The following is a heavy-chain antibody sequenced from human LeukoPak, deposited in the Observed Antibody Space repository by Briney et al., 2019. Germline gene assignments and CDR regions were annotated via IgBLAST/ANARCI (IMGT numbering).Heavy chain of an antibody. V-gene: IGHV1-69*13. Sequence: ASVKVSCKASGGTFSSYGISWVRQAPGQGLEWMGGIIPVFGTANYAQKFQGRVTISADESTSPAYMELSSLRSEDTAVYYCASGRVDGYNSAELDYWGQGTLVTVSS. J-gene: IGHJ4*02. CDR1: GGTFSSYG. CDR3: ASGRVDGYNSAELDY. CDR2: IIPVFGTA. D-gene: IGHD5-24*01.